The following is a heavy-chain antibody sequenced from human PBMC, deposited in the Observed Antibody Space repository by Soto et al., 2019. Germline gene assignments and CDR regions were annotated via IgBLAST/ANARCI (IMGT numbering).Heavy chain of an antibody. CDR2: INHSGST. D-gene: IGHD3-3*01. V-gene: IGHV4-34*01. CDR3: ARGRYDFWRGLYFDY. CDR1: GGSFSGYY. Sequence: SETLSLTCAVYGGSFSGYYWSWIRQPPGKGLEWIGEINHSGSTNYNPSLKSRVTISVDTSKNQFSRKLSSVTAADTAVYYCARGRYDFWRGLYFDYWGQGTLVTVSS. J-gene: IGHJ4*02.